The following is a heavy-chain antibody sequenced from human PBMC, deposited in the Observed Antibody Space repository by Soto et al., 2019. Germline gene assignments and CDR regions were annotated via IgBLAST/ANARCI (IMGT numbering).Heavy chain of an antibody. CDR3: AGITMIVVGAYGMDV. CDR1: GYTLTELS. J-gene: IGHJ6*02. V-gene: IGHV1-24*01. CDR2: FDPEDAEI. Sequence: GASVKVSGKVSGYTLTELSMHWVRQAPGKGLEWMGGFDPEDAEIIYAQKFQGRVTMTEDTSTDTAYMELSSLRSEDTAVYYCAGITMIVVGAYGMDVWGQGTTVTVSS. D-gene: IGHD3-22*01.